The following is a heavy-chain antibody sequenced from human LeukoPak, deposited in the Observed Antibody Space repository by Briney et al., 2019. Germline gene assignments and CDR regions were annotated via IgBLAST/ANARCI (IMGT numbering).Heavy chain of an antibody. D-gene: IGHD6-13*01. J-gene: IGHJ4*02. CDR1: GYIFTSYD. Sequence: ASVKVSCKASGYIFTSYDINWVRQATGQGLEWMGWMNPNSGNTGYAQKFQGRVTMTRNTSISTAYMELSSLRSEDTAVYYCARVGSSWYNFPYYFDYWGQGTLVTVSS. CDR2: MNPNSGNT. V-gene: IGHV1-8*01. CDR3: ARVGSSWYNFPYYFDY.